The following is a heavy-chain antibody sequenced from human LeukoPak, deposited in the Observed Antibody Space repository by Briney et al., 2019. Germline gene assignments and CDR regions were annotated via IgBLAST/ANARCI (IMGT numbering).Heavy chain of an antibody. CDR1: GFTFSGSA. Sequence: PGGSLRLSCAASGFTFSGSAMPWVRQASGKGLEWVGRIRSKANSYATAYAASVKGRFTISRDDSKNAAYLQMNSLKTEDTAVYYCARPLDSSGYEYYFDYWGQGTLVTVSS. CDR3: ARPLDSSGYEYYFDY. V-gene: IGHV3-73*01. D-gene: IGHD3-22*01. CDR2: IRSKANSYAT. J-gene: IGHJ4*02.